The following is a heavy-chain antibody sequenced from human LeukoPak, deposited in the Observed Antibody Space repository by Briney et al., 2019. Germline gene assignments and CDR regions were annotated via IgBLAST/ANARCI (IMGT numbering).Heavy chain of an antibody. CDR1: GFTFDDYA. D-gene: IGHD6-13*01. J-gene: IGHJ3*02. Sequence: GGSLRLSCAASGFTFDDYAMHWVRHAPGKGLEWVSGISWNSGSIGYADSVKGRFTISRDNAKNSLYLQMNSLRAEDTALYYCAKDLAAAGTEDAFDIWGQGTMVTVSS. V-gene: IGHV3-9*01. CDR2: ISWNSGSI. CDR3: AKDLAAAGTEDAFDI.